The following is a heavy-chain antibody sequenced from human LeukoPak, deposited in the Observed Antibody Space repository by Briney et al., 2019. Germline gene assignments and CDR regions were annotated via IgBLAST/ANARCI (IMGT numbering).Heavy chain of an antibody. Sequence: PGGSLRLSCAASGFTFSSYDMHWVRQTTGKGLELGSVIGTAGYTYYPGSVKGRFTISRENAKNSLYLQMNSLRAGDTAVYYCARGDSSGYQRNTKLDYWGQGTLVTVSS. CDR1: GFTFSSYD. CDR2: IGTAGYT. V-gene: IGHV3-13*01. J-gene: IGHJ4*02. D-gene: IGHD3-22*01. CDR3: ARGDSSGYQRNTKLDY.